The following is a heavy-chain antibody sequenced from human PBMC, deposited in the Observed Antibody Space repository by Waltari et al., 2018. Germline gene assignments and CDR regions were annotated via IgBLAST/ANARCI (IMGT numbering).Heavy chain of an antibody. CDR3: ARSLNDSPIDY. D-gene: IGHD2-15*01. CDR1: GGSISSHY. J-gene: IGHJ4*02. V-gene: IGHV4-59*11. Sequence: QVQLQESGPGLVKPSETLSLTCTVSGGSISSHYWSWIRQPPGKGLEWIGYIYYLGSTNSNPSLKSRVTISVDTSKNQCSLKLSSVTAADTAVYYCARSLNDSPIDYWGQGTLVTVSS. CDR2: IYYLGST.